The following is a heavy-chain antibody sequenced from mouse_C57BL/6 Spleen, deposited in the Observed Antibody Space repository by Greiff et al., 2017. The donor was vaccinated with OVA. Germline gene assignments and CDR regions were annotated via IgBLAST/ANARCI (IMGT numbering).Heavy chain of an antibody. CDR2: IYPGDGDT. Sequence: QVQLKESGPELVKPGASVKISCKASGYAFSSSWMNWVKQRPGKGLEWIGRIYPGDGDTNYNGKFKGKATLTADKSSSTAYMQLSSLTSEDSAVYFCARLDDGYYVDYFDYWGQGTTLTVSS. CDR1: GYAFSSSW. D-gene: IGHD2-3*01. V-gene: IGHV1-82*01. J-gene: IGHJ2*01. CDR3: ARLDDGYYVDYFDY.